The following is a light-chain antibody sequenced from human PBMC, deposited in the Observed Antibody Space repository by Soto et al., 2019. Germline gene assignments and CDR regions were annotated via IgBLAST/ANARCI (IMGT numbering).Light chain of an antibody. V-gene: IGLV2-14*01. CDR1: SSDVGGYDY. Sequence: QSALTQPASVSGSPGQSITISCTGTSSDVGGYDYVSWYQQHPGKAPKLMIYDVSNRPSGVSNRFSGSKSGNTASLTISGLPAEDETDYHCPSCTRSSSLGVFGTGTKLTVL. CDR2: DVS. CDR3: PSCTRSSSLGV. J-gene: IGLJ1*01.